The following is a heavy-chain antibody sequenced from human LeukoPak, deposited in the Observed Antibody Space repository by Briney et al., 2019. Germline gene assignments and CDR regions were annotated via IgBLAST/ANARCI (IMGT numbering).Heavy chain of an antibody. Sequence: PSETLSLTCTVSGGSISSSNYYWGWIRQPPGEGLEWIGTFYYSGSMYYNPSLKSRVTISVDTSKNQFSLKLSSVTAADTAVYYCAKITPGDYARERFNWFDPWGQGTLVTVSS. CDR1: GGSISSSNYY. D-gene: IGHD4-17*01. V-gene: IGHV4-39*07. CDR3: AKITPGDYARERFNWFDP. J-gene: IGHJ5*02. CDR2: FYYSGSM.